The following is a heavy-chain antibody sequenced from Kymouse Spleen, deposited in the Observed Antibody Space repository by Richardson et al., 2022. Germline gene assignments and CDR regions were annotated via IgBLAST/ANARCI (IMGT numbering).Heavy chain of an antibody. CDR3: ARESWYSSSLLFDY. D-gene: IGHD6-13*01. Sequence: EVQLVESGGGLVQPGGSLRLSCAASGFTFSSYWMSWVRQAPGKGLEWVANIKQDGSEKYYVDSVKGRFTISRDNAKNSLYLQMNSLRAEDTAVYYCARESWYSSSLLFDYWGQGTLVTVSS. J-gene: IGHJ4*02. V-gene: IGHV3-7*01. CDR1: GFTFSSYW. CDR2: IKQDGSEK.